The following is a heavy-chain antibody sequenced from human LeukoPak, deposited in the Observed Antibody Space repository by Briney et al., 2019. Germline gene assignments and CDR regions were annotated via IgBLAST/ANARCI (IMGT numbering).Heavy chain of an antibody. CDR3: ARGRKQQLVHD. Sequence: ASVKVSCKASGYTFTSYGFSWVRQAPGQGLEWMGWMNPNSGNTGYAQKFQGRVTMTRNTSISTAYMELSSLRSEDTAVYYCARGRKQQLVHDWGQGTLVTVSS. D-gene: IGHD6-13*01. V-gene: IGHV1-8*02. CDR2: MNPNSGNT. CDR1: GYTFTSYG. J-gene: IGHJ4*02.